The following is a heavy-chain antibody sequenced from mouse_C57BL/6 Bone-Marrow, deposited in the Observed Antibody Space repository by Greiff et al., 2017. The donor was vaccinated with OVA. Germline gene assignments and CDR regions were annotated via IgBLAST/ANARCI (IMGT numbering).Heavy chain of an antibody. V-gene: IGHV1-63*01. CDR3: AREYWYFDV. CDR1: GYTFTNYW. CDR2: IYPGGGYT. Sequence: VQVVESGAELVRPGTSVKMSCKASGYTFTNYWIGWAKQRPGHGLEWIGDIYPGGGYTNYNEKFKGKATLTADKSSSTAYMQFSSLTSEDSAIYYCAREYWYFDVWGTGTTVTVSS. J-gene: IGHJ1*03.